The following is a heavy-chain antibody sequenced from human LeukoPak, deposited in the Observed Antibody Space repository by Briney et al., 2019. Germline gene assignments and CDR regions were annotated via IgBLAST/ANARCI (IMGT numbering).Heavy chain of an antibody. CDR2: IYSGGST. CDR1: GFTVSSNY. Sequence: GGSLRLSCAASGFTVSSNYMSWVRQAPGKGLEWVSVIYSGGSTYYADSVKGRFTISRDNSKNTLYLQMNSLRAEDTAVYYCAREVGPYSGSSTCYFDYWGQGTLVTVSS. D-gene: IGHD1-26*01. CDR3: AREVGPYSGSSTCYFDY. V-gene: IGHV3-66*01. J-gene: IGHJ4*02.